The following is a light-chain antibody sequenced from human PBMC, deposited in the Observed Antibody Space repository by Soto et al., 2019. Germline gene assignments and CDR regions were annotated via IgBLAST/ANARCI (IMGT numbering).Light chain of an antibody. CDR2: DVI. CDR1: NSDVGGYHY. J-gene: IGLJ2*01. CDR3: CSYAGSNTLV. V-gene: IGLV2-11*01. Sequence: QSALTQPRSVSGSPGQSVTISCTGTNSDVGGYHYVSWYQQHPGKAPKLLIYDVIERPSGVPDRFSGSKSGNTASLTISGLQAEDEADYYCCSYAGSNTLVFGGGTQLTVL.